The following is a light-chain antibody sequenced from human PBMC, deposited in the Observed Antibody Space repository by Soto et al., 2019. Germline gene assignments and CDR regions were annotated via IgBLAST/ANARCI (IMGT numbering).Light chain of an antibody. J-gene: IGLJ2*01. CDR3: QSYDSSLSGSVV. CDR2: GNS. CDR1: SSNIGAGYD. V-gene: IGLV1-40*01. Sequence: QSVLTQPHSVSGAPGQRVTISCTWSSSNIGAGYDVHWYQQLPGTAPKLLIYGNSNRPSGVPDRFSGSKSGTSASLAITGLQAEDEADYYCQSYDSSLSGSVVFGGGTKLTVL.